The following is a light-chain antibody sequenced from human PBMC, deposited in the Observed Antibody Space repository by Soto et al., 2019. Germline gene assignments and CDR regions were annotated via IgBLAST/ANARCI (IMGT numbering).Light chain of an antibody. J-gene: IGKJ5*01. Sequence: EIVLTQSPLSLSVSPGEPASISCRSSQSLTHSSGYNYLDWYLLKSGQSPQLLIYLGSNRGSGVPDRFSASGSGTDFTLTISRVETEDAGFYFCMQPLQTLITFGQGTRLEIQ. CDR2: LGS. CDR1: QSLTHSSGYNY. V-gene: IGKV2-28*01. CDR3: MQPLQTLIT.